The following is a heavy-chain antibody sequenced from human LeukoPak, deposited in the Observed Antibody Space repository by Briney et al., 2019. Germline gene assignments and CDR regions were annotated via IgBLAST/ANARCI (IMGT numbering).Heavy chain of an antibody. V-gene: IGHV4-39*01. J-gene: IGHJ4*02. D-gene: IGHD3-22*01. CDR2: IYYSGST. Sequence: PSETLSLTCTVSGGSISSSSYYWGWIRQPPGKGLEWIGSIYYSGSTHYNPSLKSRVTISVDTSKNQFSLKLSSVTAADTAVYYCARPSIEVYYYDSSGYYPPLDFGYWGQGTLVTVSS. CDR3: ARPSIEVYYYDSSGYYPPLDFGY. CDR1: GGSISSSSYY.